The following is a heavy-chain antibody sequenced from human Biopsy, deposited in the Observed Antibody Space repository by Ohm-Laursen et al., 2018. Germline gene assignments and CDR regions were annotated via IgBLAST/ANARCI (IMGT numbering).Heavy chain of an antibody. D-gene: IGHD5-24*01. Sequence: SHTLSLTCTVSGGPIDSYYWSWIRQPPGKALVWIVYIYFTGRTGYNPSLKSRVTMSVNTSKKHFSLRLSSVTAADTAVYYCASAGYNPDWNFDLWGRGTRVTVSS. CDR1: GGPIDSYY. J-gene: IGHJ2*01. CDR2: IYFTGRT. V-gene: IGHV4-59*07. CDR3: ASAGYNPDWNFDL.